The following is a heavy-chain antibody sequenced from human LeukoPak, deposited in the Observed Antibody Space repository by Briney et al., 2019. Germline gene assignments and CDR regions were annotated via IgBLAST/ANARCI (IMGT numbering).Heavy chain of an antibody. CDR2: IYHSGST. D-gene: IGHD2-2*02. J-gene: IGHJ3*02. CDR1: GYSISSGYY. V-gene: IGHV4-38-2*01. CDR3: ARASPDCSSTSCYTGGAFDI. Sequence: SETLSLTCAVSGYSISSGYYWGWIRQPPGKGLEWIGSIYHSGSTYYNPSLKSRVTISVDTSKNQFSLKLSSVTAADTAVYYCARASPDCSSTSCYTGGAFDIWGQGTMVTVSS.